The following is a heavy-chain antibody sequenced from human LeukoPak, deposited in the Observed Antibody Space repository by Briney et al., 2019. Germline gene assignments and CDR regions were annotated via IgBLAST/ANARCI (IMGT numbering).Heavy chain of an antibody. V-gene: IGHV1-58*01. CDR3: VADHPNYDY. CDR2: IVVHNGHT. Sequence: SVKVSCKASGFTPASAVQWVRQARGQRLEWVGWIVVHNGHTNYAQKFQERVTITRDMSTNTDYMELSSLRSEDTAVYYCVADHPNYDYWGQGTLITVSP. D-gene: IGHD5-24*01. CDR1: GFTPASA. J-gene: IGHJ4*02.